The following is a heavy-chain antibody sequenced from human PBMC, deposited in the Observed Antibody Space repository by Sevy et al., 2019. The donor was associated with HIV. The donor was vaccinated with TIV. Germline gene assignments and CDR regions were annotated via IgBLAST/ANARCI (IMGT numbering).Heavy chain of an antibody. D-gene: IGHD6-19*01. Sequence: GESLKISCAASGFTFSSYSMNWVRQAPGKGLEWVSSISSSSSYIYYADSVKGRFTISRDNAKNSLYLQMNSLRAEDTAVYYCARDLEYSSGWYLGLSWGQGTLVTVSS. J-gene: IGHJ5*02. V-gene: IGHV3-21*01. CDR2: ISSSSSYI. CDR1: GFTFSSYS. CDR3: ARDLEYSSGWYLGLS.